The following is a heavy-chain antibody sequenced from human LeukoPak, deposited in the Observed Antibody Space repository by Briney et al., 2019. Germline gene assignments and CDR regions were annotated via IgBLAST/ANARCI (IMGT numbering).Heavy chain of an antibody. CDR1: GFTFSSYS. D-gene: IGHD3-22*01. J-gene: IGHJ4*02. V-gene: IGHV3-21*04. CDR3: ARQARRVTMIVVVAEYYFDY. CDR2: ISSSSSYI. Sequence: GGSLRLSCAASGFTFSSYSMNWVRQAPGKGLEWVSSISSSSSYIYYADPVKGRFTISRDNAKNSLYLQMNSLRAEDTAVYYCARQARRVTMIVVVAEYYFDYWGQGTLVTVSS.